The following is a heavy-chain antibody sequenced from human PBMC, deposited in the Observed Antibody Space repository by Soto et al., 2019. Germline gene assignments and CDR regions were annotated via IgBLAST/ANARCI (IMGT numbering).Heavy chain of an antibody. J-gene: IGHJ4*02. D-gene: IGHD6-13*01. V-gene: IGHV3-15*01. CDR1: GFTFSNAW. CDR3: TTAAYNSSSYYFDY. CDR2: IKSKTDGGTT. Sequence: GGSLRLSCAASGFTFSNAWMSWVRQAPGKGLEWVGRIKSKTDGGTTDYAAPVKGRFTISRDDSKNTLYLQLNSLKTEDTAVYYCTTAAYNSSSYYFDYLGQGTLVTVSS.